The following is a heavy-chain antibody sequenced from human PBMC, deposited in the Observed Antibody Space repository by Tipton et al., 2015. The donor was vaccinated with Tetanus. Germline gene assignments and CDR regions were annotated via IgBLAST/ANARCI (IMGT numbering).Heavy chain of an antibody. CDR2: IYSSGSA. CDR1: GASFSDYY. CDR3: AGSQSWFAFDI. J-gene: IGHJ3*02. Sequence: TLSLTCAVYGASFSDYYWSWIRQPPGKGLEWIGNIYSSGSANYNPPLRSRVTISVAASKDRFSLKMISVTPADTAVYYCAGSQSWFAFDIWGQGTIVTVSS. V-gene: IGHV4-59*01. D-gene: IGHD3-10*01.